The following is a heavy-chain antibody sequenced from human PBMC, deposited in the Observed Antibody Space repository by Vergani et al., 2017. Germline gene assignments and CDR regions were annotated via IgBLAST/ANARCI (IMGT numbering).Heavy chain of an antibody. CDR2: INIGGRT. Sequence: EVRLVESGGGLVKPGGSLRLSCAASSFSVSSHYMTWVRQAPGKGLEWVSTINIGGRTSYADSVKGRLTLTRDDSKNTLHLQMNSLRPEDTAVYYCARGMTTETTDLDGFDIWGQGTMVSVSS. V-gene: IGHV3-66*02. CDR3: ARGMTTETTDLDGFDI. J-gene: IGHJ3*02. CDR1: SFSVSSHY. D-gene: IGHD4-17*01.